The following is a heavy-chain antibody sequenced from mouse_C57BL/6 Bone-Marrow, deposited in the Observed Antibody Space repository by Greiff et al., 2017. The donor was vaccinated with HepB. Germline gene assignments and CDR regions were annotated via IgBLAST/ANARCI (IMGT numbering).Heavy chain of an antibody. V-gene: IGHV7-1*01. CDR1: GFTFSDFY. J-gene: IGHJ4*01. CDR2: SRNKANDYTT. Sequence: EVQLVESGGGLVQSGRSLRLSCATSGFTFSDFYMEWVRQAPGKGLEWIAASRNKANDYTTEYSASVNGRFIVSRDTSQSILYLQMNALRAEDTAIYYCARGYDYDAMDYWGQGTSVTVSS. CDR3: ARGYDYDAMDY.